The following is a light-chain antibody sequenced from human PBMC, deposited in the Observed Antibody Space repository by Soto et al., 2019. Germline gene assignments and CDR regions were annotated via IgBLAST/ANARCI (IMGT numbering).Light chain of an antibody. Sequence: IVMRQSPATLSVSPGERATLSCRASQSVSSNLAWYQQKPGQAPRLLIYGASTRATGIPARFSGSGSGTDFTLTITGLQSEDFAVYYCQQYNSWLTFGGGTKVEIK. CDR2: GAS. V-gene: IGKV3-15*01. CDR3: QQYNSWLT. CDR1: QSVSSN. J-gene: IGKJ4*01.